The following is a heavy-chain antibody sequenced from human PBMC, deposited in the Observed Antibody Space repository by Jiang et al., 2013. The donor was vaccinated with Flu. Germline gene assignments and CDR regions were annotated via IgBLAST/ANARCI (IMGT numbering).Heavy chain of an antibody. CDR3: AKSPSSIFYYYAMDV. D-gene: IGHD2-21*01. J-gene: IGHJ6*02. Sequence: VQLLESGGGLEQPGGSLRLSCAASGFIFSNYAISWVRQARGKGLEWVSGISGSGGDTYTADSVKGRFTVSRDNSKNMVYLQMTSLRTEDTAVYFCAKSPSSIFYYYAMDVWGQGTTVTVSS. CDR2: ISGSGGDT. CDR1: GFIFSNYA. V-gene: IGHV3-23*01.